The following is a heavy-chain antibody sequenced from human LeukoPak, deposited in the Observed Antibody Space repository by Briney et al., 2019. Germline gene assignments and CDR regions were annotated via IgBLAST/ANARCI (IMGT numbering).Heavy chain of an antibody. CDR2: IYSGGST. CDR1: GFAVSSNY. CDR3: ARALFRGVNPAFDY. J-gene: IGHJ4*02. Sequence: PGGSLRLSCAASGFAVSSNYMSWVRQAPGKGPEWVSVIYSGGSTYYADSVKGRFTISRNNSKNTLYLQMNSLRAEDTAAYYCARALFRGVNPAFDYWGQGTLVTVSS. V-gene: IGHV3-66*01. D-gene: IGHD3-10*01.